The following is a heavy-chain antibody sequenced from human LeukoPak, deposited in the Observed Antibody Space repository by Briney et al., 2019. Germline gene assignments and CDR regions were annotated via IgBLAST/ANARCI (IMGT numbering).Heavy chain of an antibody. V-gene: IGHV3-23*01. CDR1: GFTFGSYA. J-gene: IGHJ4*02. D-gene: IGHD3-3*01. CDR3: AKGSDRAARRYYDFWSPFDY. CDR2: ISGSGGST. Sequence: GGSLRLSCAASGFTFGSYAMSWVRQAPGKGLEWVSAISGSGGSTYYADSVKGRFTISRDNSKNTLYLQMNSLRAEYTAVYYCAKGSDRAARRYYDFWSPFDYWGQGTLVTVSS.